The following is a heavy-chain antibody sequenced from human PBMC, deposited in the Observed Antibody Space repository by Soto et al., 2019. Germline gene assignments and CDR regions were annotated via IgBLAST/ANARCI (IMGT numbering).Heavy chain of an antibody. CDR2: IIPVLDIT. J-gene: IGHJ4*02. D-gene: IGHD1-1*01. CDR1: GGTFSSYT. CDR3: ARGERGDFDY. Sequence: QVQLVQSGAEVKKPGSSVKVSCKASGGTFSSYTVTWVRQASGQGLEWMGRIIPVLDITNYAQKFQGRLTITADKSTSTAYMELSSLRSEDTAVYYCARGERGDFDYWGQGTLVTVSS. V-gene: IGHV1-69*02.